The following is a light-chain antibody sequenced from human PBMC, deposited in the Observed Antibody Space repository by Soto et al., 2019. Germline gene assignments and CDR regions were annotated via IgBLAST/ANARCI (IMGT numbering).Light chain of an antibody. J-gene: IGKJ1*01. CDR3: QQYGSSPWT. Sequence: DTQMTQSPSTLSASIGDRVTITCRASQSISSRLAWYQQKPGKAPKLLIYKASSLESGVPSRFSGSGSGTEFTLTISSLQPDDFALYYCQQYGSSPWTFGQGTKVDIK. CDR2: KAS. CDR1: QSISSR. V-gene: IGKV1-5*03.